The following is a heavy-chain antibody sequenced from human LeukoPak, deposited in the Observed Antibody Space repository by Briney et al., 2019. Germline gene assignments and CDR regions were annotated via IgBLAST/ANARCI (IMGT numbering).Heavy chain of an antibody. CDR3: ARVAQDDYGDYHHHYNWFDP. CDR2: ISSSGSTI. D-gene: IGHD4-17*01. V-gene: IGHV3-11*04. Sequence: GSLRLSCAASGFTFSDYYMSWIRQAPGKGLEWVSYISSSGSTIYYADSVKGRFTISRDNAKNSLYLQMNSLRAEDTAVYYCARVAQDDYGDYHHHYNWFDPWGQGTLVTVSS. CDR1: GFTFSDYY. J-gene: IGHJ5*02.